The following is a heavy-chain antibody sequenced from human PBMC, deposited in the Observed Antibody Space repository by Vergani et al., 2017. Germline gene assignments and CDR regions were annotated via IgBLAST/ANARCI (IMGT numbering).Heavy chain of an antibody. CDR3: ARDPVPPAYFDY. Sequence: VQLVESGGGLVKPGGSLRLSCAASGFTFSSYSMNWVRQAPGKGLEWVAVIWYDGSNKYYADSVKGRFTISRDNSKNTLYLQMNSLRAEDTAVYYCARDPVPPAYFDYWGQGTLVTVSS. J-gene: IGHJ4*02. V-gene: IGHV3-33*08. CDR2: IWYDGSNK. D-gene: IGHD1-1*01. CDR1: GFTFSSYS.